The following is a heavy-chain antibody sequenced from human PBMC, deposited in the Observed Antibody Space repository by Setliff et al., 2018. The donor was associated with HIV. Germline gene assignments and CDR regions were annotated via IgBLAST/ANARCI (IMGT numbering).Heavy chain of an antibody. CDR3: ARAYDVLTGYFDY. D-gene: IGHD3-9*01. V-gene: IGHV1-18*01. Sequence: ASVKVSCKASGYSFTNLGLNWVRQAPGQGLEWMGWISVYNGHTNFAQKLQDRVTMTTDISTSTAYMELRSLRSDDTAVYYCARAYDVLTGYFDYWGQGTLVTVSS. J-gene: IGHJ4*02. CDR1: GYSFTNLG. CDR2: ISVYNGHT.